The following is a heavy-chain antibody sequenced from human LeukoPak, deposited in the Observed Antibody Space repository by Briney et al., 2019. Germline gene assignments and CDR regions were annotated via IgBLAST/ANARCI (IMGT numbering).Heavy chain of an antibody. CDR1: GFTFENCG. V-gene: IGHV3-20*04. D-gene: IGHD3-22*01. J-gene: IGHJ3*02. CDR2: INWNGGST. Sequence: PGGSLRLSCAASGFTFENCGKSGVRQAPGKGLEWVSGINWNGGSTGYADSVKGRFTISRDNAKNSLYLQMNSLRAEDTALYYCARIDTYFYDSSGYFSAFDSSGQGTIVTVSS. CDR3: ARIDTYFYDSSGYFSAFDS.